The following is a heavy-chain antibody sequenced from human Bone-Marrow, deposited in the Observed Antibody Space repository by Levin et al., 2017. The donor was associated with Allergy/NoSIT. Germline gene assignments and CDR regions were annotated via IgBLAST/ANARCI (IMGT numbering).Heavy chain of an antibody. V-gene: IGHV4-59*01. CDR1: GGSISSYY. J-gene: IGHJ6*03. D-gene: IGHD3-10*01. CDR3: AREYYYGSGRDYYYMDV. Sequence: SCTVSGGSISSYYWSWIRQPPGKGLEWIGYIYYSGSTNYNPPLKSRVTISVDTSKNQFSLKLSSVTAADTAVYYCAREYYYGSGRDYYYMDVWGKGTTVTVSS. CDR2: IYYSGST.